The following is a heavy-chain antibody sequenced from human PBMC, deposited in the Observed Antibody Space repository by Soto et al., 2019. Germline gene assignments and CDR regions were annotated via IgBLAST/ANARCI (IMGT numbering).Heavy chain of an antibody. D-gene: IGHD5-18*01. Sequence: ETLSLTCSVTGDSVTSRHWWTWVRQPPGKGLQWIGETFRSGTTNYNPSLNGRVTIFLDKSRNQVSLTLTSVTAADTAMYYCASNYVTRGYSSFDKWGRGTMVTVSS. CDR2: TFRSGTT. V-gene: IGHV4-4*02. J-gene: IGHJ3*02. CDR3: ASNYVTRGYSSFDK. CDR1: GDSVTSRHW.